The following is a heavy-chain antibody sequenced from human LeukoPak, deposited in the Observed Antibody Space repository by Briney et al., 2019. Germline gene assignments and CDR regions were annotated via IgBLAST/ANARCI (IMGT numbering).Heavy chain of an antibody. J-gene: IGHJ4*02. D-gene: IGHD6-13*01. CDR2: ISSRSATI. CDR1: GFTFSSYS. CDR3: ARDPLSSSSFDL. Sequence: AGGSLRLSCAASGFTFSSYSMNWVRQAPGKGLEWVSYISSRSATIYYADSVKGRFTISRDNAKNSLYLQMNSLRAEGTAVYYCARDPLSSSSFDLWGQGTLVTVSS. V-gene: IGHV3-48*01.